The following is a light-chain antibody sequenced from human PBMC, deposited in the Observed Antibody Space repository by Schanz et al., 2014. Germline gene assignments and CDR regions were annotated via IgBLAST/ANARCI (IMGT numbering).Light chain of an antibody. CDR2: LGS. CDR3: MQALQTRPP. Sequence: DIVMTQSPLSLPVTPGEPASISCRSSQSLLHTNRYKCLDWSLQKPGQSPQLLIYLGSNRASGVPDRFSGSGSGTDFTLKISRVEAEDVGVYYSMQALQTRPPFGQGTKLEI. V-gene: IGKV2-28*01. J-gene: IGKJ2*01. CDR1: QSLLHTNRYKC.